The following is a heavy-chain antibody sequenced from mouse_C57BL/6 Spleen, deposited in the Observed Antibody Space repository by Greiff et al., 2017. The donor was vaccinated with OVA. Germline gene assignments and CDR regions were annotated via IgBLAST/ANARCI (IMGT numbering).Heavy chain of an antibody. J-gene: IGHJ1*03. CDR1: GFTFSDYY. CDR3: ARVEYYYGSSYEGYFDV. CDR2: INYDGSST. Sequence: DVKLVESEGGLVQPGSSMKLSCTASGFTFSDYYMAWVRQVPEKGLEWVANINYDGSSTSYLDSLKSRFIISRDNAKNILYLQMSSLKSEDTATYYCARVEYYYGSSYEGYFDVWGTGTTVTVSS. D-gene: IGHD1-1*01. V-gene: IGHV5-16*01.